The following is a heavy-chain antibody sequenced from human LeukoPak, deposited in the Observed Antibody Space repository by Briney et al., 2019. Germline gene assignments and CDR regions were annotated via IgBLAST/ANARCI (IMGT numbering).Heavy chain of an antibody. CDR1: GGSISSSSYY. CDR2: ISYSGST. Sequence: SETLSLTCTVSGGSISSSSYYWGWIRQPPGKGLEWIGSISYSGSTYYNPSLKSRVTISVDTSKNQFSLMLSSVTAADTAVYYCARRITGTTSDSFDYWGQGTLVTVPS. D-gene: IGHD1-20*01. V-gene: IGHV4-39*01. CDR3: ARRITGTTSDSFDY. J-gene: IGHJ4*02.